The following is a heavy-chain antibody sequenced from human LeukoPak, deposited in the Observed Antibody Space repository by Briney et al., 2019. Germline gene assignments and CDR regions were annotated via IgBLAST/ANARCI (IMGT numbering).Heavy chain of an antibody. Sequence: SETLSLTCTASGGSISSYYWSWIRQPPGKGLEWIGYIYYSGSTNYNPSLKSRVTISVDTSKNQFSLKLSSVTAADTAVYYCARVIVEMATIGPFDYWGQGTLVTVSS. CDR2: IYYSGST. CDR1: GGSISSYY. CDR3: ARVIVEMATIGPFDY. J-gene: IGHJ4*02. V-gene: IGHV4-59*01. D-gene: IGHD5-24*01.